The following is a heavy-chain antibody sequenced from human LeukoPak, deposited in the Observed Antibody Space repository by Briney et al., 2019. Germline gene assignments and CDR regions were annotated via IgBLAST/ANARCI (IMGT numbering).Heavy chain of an antibody. CDR1: GFTFSTYW. CDR3: ARPAAAGASVFDI. CDR2: IENDGSTT. Sequence: GRSLRLSCAASGFTFSTYWMHWVRQAPGKGLVWVSRIENDGSTTKYADSVKGRFTISRDDAKNTLYLQMNRLRAADTAVYYCARPAAAGASVFDIWGQGTMVTVSS. D-gene: IGHD6-13*01. V-gene: IGHV3-74*03. J-gene: IGHJ3*02.